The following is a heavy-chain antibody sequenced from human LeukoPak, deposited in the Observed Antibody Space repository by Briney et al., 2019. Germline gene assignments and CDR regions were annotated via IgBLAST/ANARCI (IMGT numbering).Heavy chain of an antibody. CDR3: AKDVSGGSYLSHFDY. CDR2: IRGRGGRT. D-gene: IGHD1-26*01. V-gene: IGHV3-23*01. CDR1: GLTFNSYA. J-gene: IGHJ4*02. Sequence: PGLCLRLSCAASGLTFNSYAMRWVRRPPGKGREWVIAIRGRGGRTHYAESVKDRLPNSRHHSKNTLYLQMNSLRAEDTAVYHCAKDVSGGSYLSHFDYWGQGTLVTVSS.